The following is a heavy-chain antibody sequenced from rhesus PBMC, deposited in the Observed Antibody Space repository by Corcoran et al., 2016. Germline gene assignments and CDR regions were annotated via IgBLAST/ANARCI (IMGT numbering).Heavy chain of an antibody. D-gene: IGHD3-3*01. CDR3: ARVHMWTGYGLDS. Sequence: QVQLQESGPGLVKPSETLSLTCAVSGGSFSGYYWGWMRQPPGKGLGWIGYISGSSGSTYYNPPRENRVTISTDTSKNQFSLKLSSVTAADTAVYYCARVHMWTGYGLDSWGQGVVVTVSS. CDR1: GGSFSGYY. CDR2: ISGSSGST. V-gene: IGHV4-165*01. J-gene: IGHJ6*01.